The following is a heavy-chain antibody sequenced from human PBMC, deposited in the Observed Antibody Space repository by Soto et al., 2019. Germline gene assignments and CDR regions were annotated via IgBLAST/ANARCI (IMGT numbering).Heavy chain of an antibody. D-gene: IGHD3-16*02. J-gene: IGHJ4*02. Sequence: ASVKVSCKASGGTFSSYAISWVRQAPGQGLEWMGGIIPIFGTANYAQKFQGRVTITADESTSTAYMELSSLRSEDTAVYYCAKTKVYDYVWGSYRGYFDYWGQGTMVTVSS. CDR3: AKTKVYDYVWGSYRGYFDY. CDR2: IIPIFGTA. CDR1: GGTFSSYA. V-gene: IGHV1-69*13.